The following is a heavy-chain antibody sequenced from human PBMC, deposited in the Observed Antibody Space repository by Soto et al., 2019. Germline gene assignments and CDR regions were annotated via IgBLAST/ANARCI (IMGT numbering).Heavy chain of an antibody. D-gene: IGHD3-3*01. J-gene: IGHJ6*02. Sequence: SVNVSCKASGGTFSSYAISWVRQAPGQGLEWMGGIIPIFGTANYAQKFQGRVTITADKSTSTAYMELSSLRSEDMAVYYCARVGATYYDFWSGSVYVMDVWGQGTTVTVSS. CDR3: ARVGATYYDFWSGSVYVMDV. CDR1: GGTFSSYA. CDR2: IIPIFGTA. V-gene: IGHV1-69*06.